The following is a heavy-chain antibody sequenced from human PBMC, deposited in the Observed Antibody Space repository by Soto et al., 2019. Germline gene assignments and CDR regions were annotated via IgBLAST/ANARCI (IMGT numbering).Heavy chain of an antibody. CDR2: ISWDGDIT. CDR1: GFPFDDYA. D-gene: IGHD5-18*01. CDR3: AKGGGYTYGLFDY. Sequence: PGGSLRLSCGASGFPFDDYAMRWVRQAPGKGLEWVSFISWDGDITYYADSVKGRFTISRDNSQNSLYLQMNSLRGEDTAFYYCAKGGGYTYGLFDYWGQGTQVTVSS. V-gene: IGHV3-43D*04. J-gene: IGHJ4*02.